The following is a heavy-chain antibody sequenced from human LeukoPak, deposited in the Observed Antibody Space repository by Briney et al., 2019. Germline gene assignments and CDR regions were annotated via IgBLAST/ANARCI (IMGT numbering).Heavy chain of an antibody. J-gene: IGHJ4*02. CDR2: IYYSGTT. CDR3: VRGAGGWYQLLRAIDY. V-gene: IGHV4-59*08. CDR1: GGSISSYY. D-gene: IGHD2-2*01. Sequence: PSETLSLTCTVSGGSISSYYWSWIRQPPGKGLEWIGYIYYSGTTNYNPSLKSRVTISVDTSKNQFSLKLSSVTAADTAVYYCVRGAGGWYQLLRAIDYWGQGTLVTVSS.